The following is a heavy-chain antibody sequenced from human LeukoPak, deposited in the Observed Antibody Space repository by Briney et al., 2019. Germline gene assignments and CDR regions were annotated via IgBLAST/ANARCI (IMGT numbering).Heavy chain of an antibody. J-gene: IGHJ4*02. Sequence: GGSLRLSCAASGFTFSSYGMSWVRQAPGKGLEWVSSISGSGGSTYYADSVKGRFTISRDNSKNTLYLQMNGLRDEDTAVYYCAKSSYYDASGYYREYYFDYWGQGTLVTVSS. CDR3: AKSSYYDASGYYREYYFDY. CDR1: GFTFSSYG. CDR2: ISGSGGST. D-gene: IGHD3-22*01. V-gene: IGHV3-23*01.